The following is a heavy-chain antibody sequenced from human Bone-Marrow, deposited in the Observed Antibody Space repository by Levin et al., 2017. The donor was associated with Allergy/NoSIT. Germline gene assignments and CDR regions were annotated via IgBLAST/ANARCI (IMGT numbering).Heavy chain of an antibody. CDR2: IYYSGST. CDR3: ARDAQTSPTRNYGMDV. J-gene: IGHJ6*02. CDR1: GDSISRYY. Sequence: PSETMSLTCTVSGDSISRYYWSWIRQPPGKGLEWIGYIYYSGSTNYNPSLKSRVTISVDTSKNQFSLDLNFVTAADTAVYYCARDAQTSPTRNYGMDVWGQGTTVTVSS. V-gene: IGHV4-59*01.